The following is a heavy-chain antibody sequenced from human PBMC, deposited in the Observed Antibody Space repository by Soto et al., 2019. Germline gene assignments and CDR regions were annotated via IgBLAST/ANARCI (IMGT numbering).Heavy chain of an antibody. D-gene: IGHD6-13*01. CDR1: GGSISSSSYY. J-gene: IGHJ5*02. Sequence: QLQLQESGPGLVKPSETLSLTCTVSGGSISSSSYYWGWIRQPPGKGLEWIGSIYYSGSTYYNPSLKSRVTISVDTSKNQFSLKLSSVTAADTAVYYCARYLVAAAAPGDWFDPWGQGTLVTVSS. CDR3: ARYLVAAAAPGDWFDP. V-gene: IGHV4-39*01. CDR2: IYYSGST.